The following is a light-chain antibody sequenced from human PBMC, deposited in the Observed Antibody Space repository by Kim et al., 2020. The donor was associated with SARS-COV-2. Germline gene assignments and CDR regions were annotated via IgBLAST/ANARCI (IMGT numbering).Light chain of an antibody. J-gene: IGLJ3*02. Sequence: QGVTISCSGSSSNIGSNYVYWYQQLPGTAPKLLIYRNNQRPSGVPDRFSGSKSGTSASLAISGLRSEDEADYYCAAWDDSLSGLWVFGGGTQLTVL. V-gene: IGLV1-47*01. CDR3: AAWDDSLSGLWV. CDR2: RNN. CDR1: SSNIGSNY.